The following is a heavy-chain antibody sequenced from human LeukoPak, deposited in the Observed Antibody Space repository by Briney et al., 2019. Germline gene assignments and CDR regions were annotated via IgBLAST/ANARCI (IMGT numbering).Heavy chain of an antibody. CDR2: INTNTGNP. V-gene: IGHV7-4-1*02. J-gene: IGHJ4*02. D-gene: IGHD5-12*01. CDR1: GYTFTTYG. CDR3: ARAQKWWLLDY. Sequence: ASVKVSCKASGYTFTTYGVNWVRQAPGQGLEWMGWINTNTGNPTYAQAFTRQFVFSLDTSVNTAYLQISSLKAEDTAVYYCARAQKWWLLDYWGQGTLVTVSS.